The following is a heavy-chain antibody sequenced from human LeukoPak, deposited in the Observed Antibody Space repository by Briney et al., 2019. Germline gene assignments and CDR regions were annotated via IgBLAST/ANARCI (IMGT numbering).Heavy chain of an antibody. D-gene: IGHD3-10*01. CDR3: TAYYYGSGTYYNAHY. V-gene: IGHV3-15*01. Sequence: AGGSLRLSCAASGFTFSNAWMSWVRQAPGKGLEWVGRIKSNTDGGTTDYAAPVEGRFTISRDDSKNTLYLQMNSLKTEDTAMYYCTAYYYGSGTYYNAHYWGQGSLVTVSS. CDR1: GFTFSNAW. J-gene: IGHJ4*02. CDR2: IKSNTDGGTT.